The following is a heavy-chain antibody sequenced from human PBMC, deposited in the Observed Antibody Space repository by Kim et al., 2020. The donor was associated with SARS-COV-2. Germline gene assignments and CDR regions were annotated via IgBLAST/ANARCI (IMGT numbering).Heavy chain of an antibody. CDR3: AKALSSSWPYQYYYYYYGMDV. Sequence: GGSLRLSCAASGFTFSSYGMHWVRQAPGKGLEWVAVISYDGSNKYYADSVKGRFTISRDNSKNTLYLQMNSLRAEDTAVYYCAKALSSSWPYQYYYYYYGMDVWGQGTTVTVSS. J-gene: IGHJ6*02. CDR2: ISYDGSNK. V-gene: IGHV3-30*18. D-gene: IGHD6-13*01. CDR1: GFTFSSYG.